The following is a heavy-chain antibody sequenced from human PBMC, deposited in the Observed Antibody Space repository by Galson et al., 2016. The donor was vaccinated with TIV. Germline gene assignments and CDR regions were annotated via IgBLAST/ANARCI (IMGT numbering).Heavy chain of an antibody. CDR3: AREGSTVTTHHYFGVDV. J-gene: IGHJ6*02. CDR1: GYSISSGYY. Sequence: TLSLTCVVSGYSISSGYYWCWIRQPPGKGLQWIGSIYHSGTSYYNPSLKSRLTISVDTSQNQFSLKLSSVTAADTAVYYCAREGSTVTTHHYFGVDVWGQGTTVTVSS. V-gene: IGHV4-38-2*02. D-gene: IGHD4-17*01. CDR2: IYHSGTS.